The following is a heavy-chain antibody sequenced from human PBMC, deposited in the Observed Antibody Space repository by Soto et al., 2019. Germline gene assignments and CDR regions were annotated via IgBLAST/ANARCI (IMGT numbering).Heavy chain of an antibody. J-gene: IGHJ3*02. D-gene: IGHD6-6*01. CDR2: ISSSSSYI. CDR1: GFTFSSYS. V-gene: IGHV3-21*01. Sequence: GGSLRLSCAASGFTFSSYSMNWVRQAPGKGLEWVSSISSSSSYIYYADSVKGRFTISRDNAKNSLYLQMNSLRAEDTAVYYCAREDTVLAARSAFDIWGQGTMVTVSS. CDR3: AREDTVLAARSAFDI.